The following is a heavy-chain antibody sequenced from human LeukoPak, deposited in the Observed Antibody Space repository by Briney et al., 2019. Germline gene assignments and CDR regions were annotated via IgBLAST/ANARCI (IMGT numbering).Heavy chain of an antibody. D-gene: IGHD6-13*01. CDR3: ARGRAPITAAGTHYFDY. J-gene: IGHJ4*02. CDR1: GFTFSSYS. Sequence: GGSLRLSCAASGFTFSSYSMNWVRQAPGKGLEWVSPISSSSSYIYYADSLKGRFTISRDNAKNSLYLQMNSLRAEDTAVYYCARGRAPITAAGTHYFDYWGQGTLVTVSS. CDR2: ISSSSSYI. V-gene: IGHV3-21*01.